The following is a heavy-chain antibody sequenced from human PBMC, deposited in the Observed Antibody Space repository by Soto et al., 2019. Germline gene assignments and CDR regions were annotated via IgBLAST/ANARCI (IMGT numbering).Heavy chain of an antibody. V-gene: IGHV3-7*03. CDR1: GLTFSMYS. J-gene: IGHJ6*02. D-gene: IGHD2-21*02. CDR2: IPQDGVDG. CDR3: ARDHLILPAHDFFYGSDV. Sequence: DVKLVESGGGLVQPGGSLRLSCGVSGLTFSMYSMSWVRQRPGKGLEWVAKIPQDGVDGHYADSVKGRFTIARDNGKNSHYLQLNNLRAEDTADYYCARDHLILPAHDFFYGSDVWGRGATVTVSS.